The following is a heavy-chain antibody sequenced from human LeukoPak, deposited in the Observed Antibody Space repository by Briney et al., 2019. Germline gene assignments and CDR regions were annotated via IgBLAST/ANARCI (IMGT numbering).Heavy chain of an antibody. V-gene: IGHV3-30-3*02. D-gene: IGHD3-10*01. CDR3: AKSIARSLVREPLNDY. CDR1: GFTFSSYA. CDR2: ISYDGSNK. J-gene: IGHJ4*02. Sequence: PGGSLRLSCAASGFTFSSYAMHWVRQAPGKGLEWVAVISYDGSNKYYADSVKSRFTISRDNSKNTLYLQMNSLRAEDTAVYYCAKSIARSLVREPLNDYWGQGTLVTVSS.